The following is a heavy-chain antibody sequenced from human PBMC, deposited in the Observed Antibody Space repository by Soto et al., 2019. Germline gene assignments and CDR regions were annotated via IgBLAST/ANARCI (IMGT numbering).Heavy chain of an antibody. CDR1: GFTFSAYY. J-gene: IGHJ4*02. CDR3: ARDRGAVLDQYFDY. D-gene: IGHD6-19*01. V-gene: IGHV3-11*01. Sequence: QVQLVESGGGLVKPGGSLRLSCAASGFTFSAYYMSWIRQAPGKGLEWISYISSSGDTGNYADSVKGRFTVSRDNAKNSLYLQINSLRAEDTAVYYCARDRGAVLDQYFDYWDQGTLVTVSS. CDR2: ISSSGDTG.